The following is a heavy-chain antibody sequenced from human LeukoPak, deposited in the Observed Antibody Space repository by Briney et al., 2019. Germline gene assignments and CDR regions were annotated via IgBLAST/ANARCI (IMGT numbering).Heavy chain of an antibody. J-gene: IGHJ5*02. D-gene: IGHD6-19*01. CDR3: ARDESSGLNWFDP. CDR2: IKQDGSEK. V-gene: IGHV3-7*01. CDR1: GFTFSSYW. Sequence: GGSLRLSCAASGFTFSSYWMSWVRQTPGKGLEWVANIKQDGSEKYYVDSVKGRFTISRDNAKNSLYLQMNSLRAEDTAVYCCARDESSGLNWFDPWGQGTLVTVSS.